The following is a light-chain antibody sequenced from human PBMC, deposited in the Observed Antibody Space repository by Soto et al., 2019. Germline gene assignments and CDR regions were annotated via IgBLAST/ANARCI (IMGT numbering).Light chain of an antibody. Sequence: QSALTQPPSVSGAPGQRVTISCTGSSSNIGAIYGVHWYQQLPGTAPKLLIYVNTNRPSGVPDRFSASKSGTSASLAITGLQAEDEADYSCQSYDDSLSAFVFGTGTKVTVL. V-gene: IGLV1-40*01. CDR3: QSYDDSLSAFV. CDR2: VNT. CDR1: SSNIGAIYG. J-gene: IGLJ1*01.